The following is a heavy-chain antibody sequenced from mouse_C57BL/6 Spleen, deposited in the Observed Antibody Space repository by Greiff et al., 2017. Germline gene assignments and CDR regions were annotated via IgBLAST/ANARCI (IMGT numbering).Heavy chain of an antibody. J-gene: IGHJ1*03. CDR1: GYTFTSYW. V-gene: IGHV1-55*01. Sequence: QVQLQQSGAELVKPGASVKMSCKASGYTFTSYWITWVKQRPGQGLEWIGDIYPGSGSTNYNEKFKSKATLTVDTSSSTASMQLSTLPSQDSAVYYCAREDYYASNYEYFAVWGTETTVTVSS. CDR2: IYPGSGST. D-gene: IGHD1-1*01. CDR3: AREDYYASNYEYFAV.